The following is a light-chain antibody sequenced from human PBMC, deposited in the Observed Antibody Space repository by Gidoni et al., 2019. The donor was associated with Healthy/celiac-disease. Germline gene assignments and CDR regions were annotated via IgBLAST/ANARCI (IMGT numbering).Light chain of an antibody. Sequence: SYELTQPLPVSVALGQTARITCGGNNIGSKNVHRYQQKPGQAPVLVIYRDSNRPSGIPERFSGSNSGNTATLTISRAQAGDEADYYCQVWDSSTFVVFGGGTKLTVL. CDR2: RDS. V-gene: IGLV3-9*01. CDR1: NIGSKN. J-gene: IGLJ2*01. CDR3: QVWDSSTFVV.